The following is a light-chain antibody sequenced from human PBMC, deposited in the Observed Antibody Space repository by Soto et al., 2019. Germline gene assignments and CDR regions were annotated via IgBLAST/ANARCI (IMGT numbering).Light chain of an antibody. J-gene: IGKJ5*01. CDR1: QSVSSN. CDR2: DAY. Sequence: VMTQSAATLSVSPGERATLSCRASQSVSSNLAWYQQKPGQAPRLLIYDAYNRATGIPDRFSGSGSETDITLTISSLQSEDFAVYYCQQYNNWPPITFGQGTRLEIK. V-gene: IGKV3D-15*01. CDR3: QQYNNWPPIT.